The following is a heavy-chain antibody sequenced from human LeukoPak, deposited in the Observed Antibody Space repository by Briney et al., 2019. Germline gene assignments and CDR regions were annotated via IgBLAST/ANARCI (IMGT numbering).Heavy chain of an antibody. J-gene: IGHJ4*02. V-gene: IGHV3-23*01. CDR3: AKDRLGALLYFDS. CDR2: ISGSGGTT. Sequence: GGTLRLSCAASGFTFSSYGMSWVRQAPGKGLEWVSAISGSGGTTYYADSVKGRFTISRDNSMNTLYLQMNSLRAEDTAVYSCAKDRLGALLYFDSWGQGTLVTVSS. CDR1: GFTFSSYG. D-gene: IGHD1-26*01.